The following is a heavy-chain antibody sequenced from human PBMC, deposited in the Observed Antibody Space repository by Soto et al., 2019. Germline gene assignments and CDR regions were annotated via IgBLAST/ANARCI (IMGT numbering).Heavy chain of an antibody. CDR1: GFTFSSYA. V-gene: IGHV3-30-3*01. Sequence: GGSLRLSCAASGFTFSSYAMHWVRQAPGKGLEWVAVISYDGSNKYYADSVKGRFTISRDNSKNTLYLQMNSLRAEDTAVYYCARDGRTTGTTWSDWGQGTLVTVSS. J-gene: IGHJ4*02. D-gene: IGHD1-1*01. CDR2: ISYDGSNK. CDR3: ARDGRTTGTTWSD.